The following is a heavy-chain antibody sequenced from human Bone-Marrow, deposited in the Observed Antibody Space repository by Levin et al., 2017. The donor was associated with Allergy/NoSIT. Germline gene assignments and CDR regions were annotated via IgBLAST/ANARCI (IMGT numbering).Heavy chain of an antibody. CDR2: ISWDGDNI. CDR3: VKDRGGSGSSLNYGMDV. D-gene: IGHD3-10*01. Sequence: QPGGSLRLSCAASGFTFGDYAMHWVRQCPGKGLEWVSGISWDGDNIGYVDSVRGRFTISRDNAKNSLYLQMNGLRPEDTALYYCVKDRGGSGSSLNYGMDVWGQGTTVTVSS. CDR1: GFTFGDYA. V-gene: IGHV3-9*01. J-gene: IGHJ6*02.